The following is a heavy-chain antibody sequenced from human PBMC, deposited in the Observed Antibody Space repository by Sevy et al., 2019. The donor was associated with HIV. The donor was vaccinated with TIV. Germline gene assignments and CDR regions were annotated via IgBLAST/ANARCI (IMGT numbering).Heavy chain of an antibody. CDR1: GFTFSNAW. CDR3: TTAGMLRYFDWLFHNYYYYYGMDV. D-gene: IGHD3-9*01. Sequence: GGSLRLSCAASGFTFSNAWMSWVRQAPGKGLEWVGRIKSKTDGGTTDYAAPVKGRFAISRDDSKIKLYLQMNSLKTEDTAVYYCTTAGMLRYFDWLFHNYYYYYGMDVWGQGTTVTVSS. J-gene: IGHJ6*02. CDR2: IKSKTDGGTT. V-gene: IGHV3-15*01.